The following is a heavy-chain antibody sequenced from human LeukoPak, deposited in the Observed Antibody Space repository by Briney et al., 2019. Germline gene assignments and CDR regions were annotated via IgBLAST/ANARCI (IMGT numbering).Heavy chain of an antibody. CDR2: IFYSGST. J-gene: IGHJ3*02. CDR3: AIADILTGYPVHDAFDI. D-gene: IGHD3-9*01. CDR1: GGSISSGGYY. Sequence: PSQTLSLTCTVSGGSISSGGYYWSWIRQHPGKGLEWIGYIFYSGSTYYNPSLKSRVTISVDSSKNRFSLKLSSVTAADTAVYYCAIADILTGYPVHDAFDIWGQGTMVTVSS. V-gene: IGHV4-31*03.